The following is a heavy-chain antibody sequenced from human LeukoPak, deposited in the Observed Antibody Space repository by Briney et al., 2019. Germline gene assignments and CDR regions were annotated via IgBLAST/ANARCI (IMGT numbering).Heavy chain of an antibody. J-gene: IGHJ6*03. Sequence: GASVKVSCKASGYSFTDYYMHWVRQAPGQGLEWMGWINPNSGGTNYAQKFQGRVTMTRDTSISTAYMELSRLRSDDTAVYYCARAMITFGGVILPGLGMDVWGKGTTVTISS. D-gene: IGHD3-16*02. CDR1: GYSFTDYY. CDR2: INPNSGGT. V-gene: IGHV1-2*02. CDR3: ARAMITFGGVILPGLGMDV.